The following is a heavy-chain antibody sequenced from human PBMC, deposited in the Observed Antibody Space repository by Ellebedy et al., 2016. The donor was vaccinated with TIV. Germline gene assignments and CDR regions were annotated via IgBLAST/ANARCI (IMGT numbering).Heavy chain of an antibody. Sequence: GASLKISXAASGFTFSSYAMSWVRQAPGKGLEWVSAISGSGGSTYYADSVKGRFTISRDNSKNTLYLQMNSLRAEDTAVYYCAKGAVVRGGYYFDYWGQGTLVTVSS. CDR3: AKGAVVRGGYYFDY. CDR2: ISGSGGST. J-gene: IGHJ4*02. D-gene: IGHD3-10*01. V-gene: IGHV3-23*01. CDR1: GFTFSSYA.